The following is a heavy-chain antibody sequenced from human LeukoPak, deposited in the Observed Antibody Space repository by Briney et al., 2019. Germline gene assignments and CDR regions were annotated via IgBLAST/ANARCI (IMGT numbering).Heavy chain of an antibody. CDR1: GFTFSSYG. J-gene: IGHJ6*02. CDR3: ASDPYPRYYYGMDV. V-gene: IGHV3-33*01. Sequence: GGSLRLSCAASGFTFSSYGMHWVRQAPGKGLEWVAVIWYDGSNKYYADSVKGRFTISRDNSKNTLYLQMNSLRAEDTAVYYCASDPYPRYYYGMDVWGQGTTVTVSS. CDR2: IWYDGSNK.